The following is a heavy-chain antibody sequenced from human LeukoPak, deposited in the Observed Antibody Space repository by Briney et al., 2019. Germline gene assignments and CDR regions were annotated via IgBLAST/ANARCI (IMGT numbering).Heavy chain of an antibody. D-gene: IGHD6-13*01. Sequence: PGGSLRLSCAASGFTFSSYSMNWVRQAPWKGLEWVSYISSSSGTIYYADSVKGRFTISRDNAKNSLYLQMNSLRAEDTAVYYCARAQYSSSWLNYWGQGTLVTVSS. J-gene: IGHJ4*02. CDR1: GFTFSSYS. V-gene: IGHV3-48*04. CDR2: ISSSSGTI. CDR3: ARAQYSSSWLNY.